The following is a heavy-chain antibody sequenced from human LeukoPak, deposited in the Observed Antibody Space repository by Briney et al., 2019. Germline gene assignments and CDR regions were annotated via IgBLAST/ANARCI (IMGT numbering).Heavy chain of an antibody. CDR2: IKQDGSEK. D-gene: IGHD3-10*01. Sequence: GGSLRLSCAASGFTFSSYWMSWVRHAPGKGLEWVANIKQDGSEKYYVDSVKGRFTISRDNAKNSLYLQMNSLRAEDTAVYYCARDLYYYGSGSYFDYWGEGTLVTVSS. CDR1: GFTFSSYW. J-gene: IGHJ4*02. CDR3: ARDLYYYGSGSYFDY. V-gene: IGHV3-7*03.